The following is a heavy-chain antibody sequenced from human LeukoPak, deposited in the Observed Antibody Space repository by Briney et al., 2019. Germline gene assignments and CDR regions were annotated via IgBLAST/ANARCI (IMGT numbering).Heavy chain of an antibody. CDR1: GFTFRNYV. V-gene: IGHV3-30-3*01. J-gene: IGHJ4*02. Sequence: GGSLRLSCAASGFTFRNYVIHWVRQAPGKGLEWVAVTSSDLNVKLYADSVRGRFTISRGNSRSTLYLQMNSLRPEDTAIYYCAREGYYGSGSPPSLYFDYWGQGTLVTVSS. CDR2: TSSDLNVK. D-gene: IGHD3-10*01. CDR3: AREGYYGSGSPPSLYFDY.